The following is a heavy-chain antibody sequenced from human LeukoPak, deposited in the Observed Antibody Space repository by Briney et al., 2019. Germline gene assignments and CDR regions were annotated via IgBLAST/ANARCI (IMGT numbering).Heavy chain of an antibody. D-gene: IGHD1-14*01. CDR3: AREVMDNLRFDY. CDR1: GYTFTSYY. CDR2: INPSGGDT. V-gene: IGHV1-46*01. J-gene: IGHJ4*02. Sequence: GASVKDSCMASGYTFTSYYMHWVRQAPGQGLEWMGIINPSGGDTSYAQKFQGRLTMTRDTSTNTVYMELTSLRSEDTAVYYCAREVMDNLRFDYWGQGTLDPVFS.